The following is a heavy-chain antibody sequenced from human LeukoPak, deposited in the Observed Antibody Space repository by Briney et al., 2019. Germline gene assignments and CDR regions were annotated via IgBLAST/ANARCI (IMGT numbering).Heavy chain of an antibody. V-gene: IGHV3-74*01. Sequence: GGSLRLSCAASGFTFSSYWMHWVRQAPGKGLVWVSRINSDGSSTSYADSVKGRFTISRDNAKNTLYLQMNSLRAEDTAVYYCARDLKPSSWHYYYYGMDVWGQGTTVTVSS. CDR1: GFTFSSYW. CDR3: ARDLKPSSWHYYYYGMDV. J-gene: IGHJ6*02. D-gene: IGHD6-13*01. CDR2: INSDGSST.